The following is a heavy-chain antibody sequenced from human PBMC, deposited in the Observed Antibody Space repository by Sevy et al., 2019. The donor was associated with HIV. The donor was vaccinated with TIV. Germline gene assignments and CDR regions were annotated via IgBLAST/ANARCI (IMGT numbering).Heavy chain of an antibody. D-gene: IGHD6-19*01. V-gene: IGHV4-34*01. CDR3: ARGGLAVAGTGLHY. CDR1: GGSFSGYY. CDR2: INHSGST. Sequence: QSQTLSLTCAVYGGSFSGYYWSWIRQPPGKGLEWIGEINHSGSTNYNPSLKSRVTISVDTSKNQFSLKLSSVTAADTAVYYCARGGLAVAGTGLHYWGQGTLVTVSS. J-gene: IGHJ4*02.